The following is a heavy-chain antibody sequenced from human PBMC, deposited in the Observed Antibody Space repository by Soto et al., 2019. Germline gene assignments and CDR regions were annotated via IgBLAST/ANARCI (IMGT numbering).Heavy chain of an antibody. D-gene: IGHD3-22*01. J-gene: IGHJ4*02. CDR1: GYTFTTYG. CDR3: ARDDYYDSQGGFDY. V-gene: IGHV1-18*04. CDR2: ISAYNGNT. Sequence: QVQLVQSGAEVKKPGASVKVSCKASGYTFTTYGISWVRQAPGQGLEWMGWISAYNGNTNYAQKLQGRVTMTTDTSTGTAYMELRSLRSDDTTVYYCARDDYYDSQGGFDYWGQGTLVTVSS.